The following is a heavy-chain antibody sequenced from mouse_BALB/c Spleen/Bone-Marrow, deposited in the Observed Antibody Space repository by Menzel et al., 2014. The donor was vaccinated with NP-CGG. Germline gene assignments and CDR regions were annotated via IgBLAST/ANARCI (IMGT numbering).Heavy chain of an antibody. CDR1: GFNIKDTY. D-gene: IGHD1-2*01. J-gene: IGHJ2*01. CDR3: ARYRLGTYLDY. Sequence: VQLQQSGAELVKPGASVKLSCTASGFNIKDTYMHWVKQRPEQGLEWIGRIDPANGNTKYDPKFQGKATITADTSSNTAYLQLSSLTSEDPAVYYCARYRLGTYLDYWGQGTTLPVSS. V-gene: IGHV14-3*02. CDR2: IDPANGNT.